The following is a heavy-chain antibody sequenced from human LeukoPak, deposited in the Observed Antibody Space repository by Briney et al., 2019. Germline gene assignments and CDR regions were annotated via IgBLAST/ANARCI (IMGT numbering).Heavy chain of an antibody. V-gene: IGHV3-21*01. Sequence: PGGSLRLSCAASGFTFSSYSMNWVRQAPGEGLEWVSSISSSGSFIYYADSVKGRFTISRDNARNSLFLQMNSLRAEDTAVYYCARARVEMGTNYYLDWWGQGTLVTVSS. D-gene: IGHD5-24*01. CDR3: ARARVEMGTNYYLDW. CDR1: GFTFSSYS. J-gene: IGHJ4*02. CDR2: ISSSGSFI.